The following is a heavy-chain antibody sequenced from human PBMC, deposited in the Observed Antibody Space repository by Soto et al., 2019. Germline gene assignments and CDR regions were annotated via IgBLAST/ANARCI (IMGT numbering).Heavy chain of an antibody. Sequence: SVKVSCKASGGTFSSYAISWVRQAPGQGLEWMGGIIPIFGTANYAQKFQGRVTITADESTSTAYMELSSLRSEDTAVYYCATLAVAGTGYFDYWGQGTLVTVSS. CDR1: GGTFSSYA. CDR3: ATLAVAGTGYFDY. D-gene: IGHD6-19*01. CDR2: IIPIFGTA. V-gene: IGHV1-69*13. J-gene: IGHJ4*02.